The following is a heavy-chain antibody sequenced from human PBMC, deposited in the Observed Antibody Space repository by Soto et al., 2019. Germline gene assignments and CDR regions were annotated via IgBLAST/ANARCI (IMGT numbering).Heavy chain of an antibody. Sequence: GGSLRLSCAASGFTFSTYGMHWVRQAPGKGLEWVAVIWYDGTNKYYADSVKGRFTISRDDSKNTLYLQMNSLRAEDTAVYYCARGSTVTTPLPFDYWGQGTLVTVSS. D-gene: IGHD4-17*01. J-gene: IGHJ4*02. CDR3: ARGSTVTTPLPFDY. CDR2: IWYDGTNK. CDR1: GFTFSTYG. V-gene: IGHV3-33*01.